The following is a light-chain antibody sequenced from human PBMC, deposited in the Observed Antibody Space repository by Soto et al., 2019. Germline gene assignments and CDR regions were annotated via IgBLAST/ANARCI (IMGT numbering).Light chain of an antibody. V-gene: IGLV1-47*01. CDR3: AAWDDSLGGRV. J-gene: IGLJ2*01. CDR1: SSNIGSNH. Sequence: QSVLTQPPSASGTPGQRVTISCSGSSSNIGSNHVYWYQQVPGTAPKLLIYRNNQRPSGVPDRFSGSKSGTSASLAISGLRSQDEADYYCAAWDDSLGGRVFGGGTQLTVL. CDR2: RNN.